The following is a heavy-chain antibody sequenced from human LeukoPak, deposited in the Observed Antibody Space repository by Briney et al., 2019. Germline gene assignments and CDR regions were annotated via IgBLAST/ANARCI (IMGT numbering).Heavy chain of an antibody. V-gene: IGHV3-23*01. CDR1: GFSFSRSA. CDR2: ISGSGETT. CDR3: AKDPGQWLVGFFAL. J-gene: IGHJ2*01. Sequence: GGSLRLSCVASGFSFSRSAMSWVREAPGKGLEWVSSISGSGETTYYADVVEGRFAISRDNSKNVLYLQMNSLRVEDTAIYYCAKDPGQWLVGFFALWGRGALVTVFS. D-gene: IGHD6-19*01.